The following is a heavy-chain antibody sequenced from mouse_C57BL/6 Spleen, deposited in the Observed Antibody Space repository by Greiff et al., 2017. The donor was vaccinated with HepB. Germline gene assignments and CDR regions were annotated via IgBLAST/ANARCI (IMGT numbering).Heavy chain of an antibody. CDR2: IDPSDSYT. V-gene: IGHV1-50*01. Sequence: QVQLQQPGAELVKPGASVKLSCKASGYTFTSYWMQWVKQRPGQGLEWIGEIDPSDSYTNHNQKFKGKATLTVDTSSSTAYMQLSSLASEDSAVYYCARRAYDGYYPYDFDYWGQGTTLTVSA. J-gene: IGHJ2*01. D-gene: IGHD2-3*01. CDR1: GYTFTSYW. CDR3: ARRAYDGYYPYDFDY.